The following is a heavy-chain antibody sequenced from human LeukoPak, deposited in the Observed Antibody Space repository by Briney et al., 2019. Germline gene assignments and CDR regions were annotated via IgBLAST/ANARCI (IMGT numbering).Heavy chain of an antibody. CDR1: GGTFSSYA. D-gene: IGHD2-15*01. V-gene: IGHV1-69*05. CDR2: IIPIFGTA. Sequence: VKVSCKASGGTFSSYAIGWVRQAPGQGLEWMGGIIPIFGTANYAQKLQGRVTMTTDTSTSTAYMELRSLRSDDTAVYYCARGFVVDPWGQGTLVTVSS. J-gene: IGHJ5*02. CDR3: ARGFVVDP.